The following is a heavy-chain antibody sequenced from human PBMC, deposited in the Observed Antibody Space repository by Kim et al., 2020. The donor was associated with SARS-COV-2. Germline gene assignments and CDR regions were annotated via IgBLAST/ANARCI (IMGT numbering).Heavy chain of an antibody. CDR1: GSYI. CDR3: ATEGGTSGRCGYFDS. V-gene: IGHV3-30-3*01. Sequence: GGSLRLSSVTSGSYIIHWVRQAPGKGLEWVAAMSFDGFSKYFVDSVKGRFTISRDDSKNTVYLELNSLRDEDSAVYYCATEGGTSGRCGYFDSWGQGTLVTVSS. CDR2: MSFDGFSK. D-gene: IGHD2-15*01. J-gene: IGHJ4*02.